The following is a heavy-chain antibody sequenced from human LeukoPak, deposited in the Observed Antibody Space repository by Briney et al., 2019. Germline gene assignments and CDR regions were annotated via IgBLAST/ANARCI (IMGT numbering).Heavy chain of an antibody. CDR2: IYYSGST. CDR1: GDSLSYYY. J-gene: IGHJ5*02. CDR3: ARELESSNWFDP. D-gene: IGHD5-24*01. V-gene: IGHV4-59*01. Sequence: SETLSLTCNVSGDSLSYYYWSWIRQPPGKGLEWIGYIYYSGSTDYNPSLKSRVSISVDTSKNQFSLKLSSVTAADTAVYYCARELESSNWFDPWGQGTLVTVSS.